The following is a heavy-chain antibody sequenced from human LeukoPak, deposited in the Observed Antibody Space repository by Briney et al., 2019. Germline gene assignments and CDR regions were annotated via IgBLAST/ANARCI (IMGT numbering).Heavy chain of an antibody. CDR1: GGSISSYY. Sequence: SETLSHTCTVSGGSISSYYWSWIRQPPGKGLEWIGYIYYSGSTNYNPSLKSRVTISVDTSKNQFSLKLSSVTAADTAVYYCAREGGYDFWSGYYTKNYYYYYMDVWGKGTTVTVSS. V-gene: IGHV4-59*01. D-gene: IGHD3-3*01. CDR3: AREGGYDFWSGYYTKNYYYYYMDV. J-gene: IGHJ6*03. CDR2: IYYSGST.